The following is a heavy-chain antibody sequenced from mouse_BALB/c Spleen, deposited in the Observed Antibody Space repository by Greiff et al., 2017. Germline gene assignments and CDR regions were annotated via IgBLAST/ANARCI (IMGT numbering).Heavy chain of an antibody. Sequence: EVQVVESGGGLVQPGGSRKLSCAASGFTFSSFGMHWVRQAPEKGLEWVAYISSGSSTIYYADTVKGRFTISRDNPKNTLFLQMTSLRSEDTAMYYCARSRRLYYFDYWGQGTTLTVSS. V-gene: IGHV5-17*02. CDR2: ISSGSSTI. J-gene: IGHJ2*01. D-gene: IGHD1-2*01. CDR3: ARSRRLYYFDY. CDR1: GFTFSSFG.